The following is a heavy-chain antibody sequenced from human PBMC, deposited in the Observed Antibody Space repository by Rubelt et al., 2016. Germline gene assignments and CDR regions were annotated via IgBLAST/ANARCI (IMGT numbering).Heavy chain of an antibody. CDR3: ARKLMTKHS. Sequence: MTWVRQAPGKGLEWVSGISANGDRTYYADSVKGRFTVSRDNSTNTLYLQMNSLRSDDTAVYYCARKLMTKHSRGQGALVTVSS. V-gene: IGHV3-23*01. D-gene: IGHD4-23*01. CDR2: ISANGDRT. J-gene: IGHJ4*02.